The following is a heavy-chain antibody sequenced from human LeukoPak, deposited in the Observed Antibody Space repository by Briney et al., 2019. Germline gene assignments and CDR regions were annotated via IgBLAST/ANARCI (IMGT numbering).Heavy chain of an antibody. CDR2: ISSSGSTI. CDR3: ARDRGITFRDY. CDR1: GFTFSSYE. Sequence: PGGSLRLSCAASGFTFSSYEMIWVREAPGKGLEWVSYISSSGSTIYYADSVKGRFTISRDNAKNSLYLQMNSLRAEDTAVYYCARDRGITFRDYWGQGTLVTVSS. D-gene: IGHD3-10*01. J-gene: IGHJ4*02. V-gene: IGHV3-48*03.